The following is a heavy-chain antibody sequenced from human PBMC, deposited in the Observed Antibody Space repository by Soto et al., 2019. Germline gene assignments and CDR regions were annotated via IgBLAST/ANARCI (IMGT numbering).Heavy chain of an antibody. CDR3: ARDPQQQLDPGY. Sequence: ASVKVSCKASGYTFTSYDINWVRQATGQGLEWMGWMNPNSGNTGYAQKFQGRVTMTRDTSTSTVYMELSSLRSEDTAVYYCARDPQQQLDPGYWGQGTLVTVSS. V-gene: IGHV1-8*01. CDR1: GYTFTSYD. D-gene: IGHD6-13*01. CDR2: MNPNSGNT. J-gene: IGHJ4*02.